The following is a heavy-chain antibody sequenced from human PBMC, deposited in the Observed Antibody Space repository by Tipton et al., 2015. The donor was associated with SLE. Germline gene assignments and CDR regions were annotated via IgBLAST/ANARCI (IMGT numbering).Heavy chain of an antibody. CDR3: ARYCRGGNCNGYYFDY. V-gene: IGHV4-59*11. Sequence: GLVKPSETLSLTCTVSGGSITTHYWSWIRQPPGKELEWIGYIYYSGSTNYNPSLTSRVTISVDTSKNQLSLMLTSVTAADMAVYYCARYCRGGNCNGYYFDYWGQGTLATVSS. J-gene: IGHJ4*02. D-gene: IGHD2-15*01. CDR1: GGSITTHY. CDR2: IYYSGST.